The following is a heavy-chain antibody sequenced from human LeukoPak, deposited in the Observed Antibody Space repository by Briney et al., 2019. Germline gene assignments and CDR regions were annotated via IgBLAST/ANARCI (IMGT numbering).Heavy chain of an antibody. D-gene: IGHD2/OR15-2a*01. J-gene: IGHJ4*02. CDR3: VSFYETY. CDR1: GNYW. V-gene: IGHV3-74*01. CDR2: INSDGSWT. Sequence: GGSLRLSCVASGNYWMHWVRQAPGKGLVWVSHINSDGSWTSYADSVKGRFTISKDNAKNTVYLQMNSLGAEDTAVYYCVSFYETYWGRGTLVTVSS.